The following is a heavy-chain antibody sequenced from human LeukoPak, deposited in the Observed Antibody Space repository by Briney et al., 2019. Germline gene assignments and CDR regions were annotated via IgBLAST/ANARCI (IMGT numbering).Heavy chain of an antibody. CDR3: AKGLYYGSGSYVDY. D-gene: IGHD3-10*01. Sequence: PGGSLRLSCAASGFTFSSYAMHWVRQAPGKGLEWVSLISWDGGSTYYADSVKGRFTISRDNSKNSLYLQMDSLRTEDTALYYCAKGLYYGSGSYVDYWGQGTLVTVSS. V-gene: IGHV3-43*01. CDR1: GFTFSSYA. J-gene: IGHJ4*02. CDR2: ISWDGGST.